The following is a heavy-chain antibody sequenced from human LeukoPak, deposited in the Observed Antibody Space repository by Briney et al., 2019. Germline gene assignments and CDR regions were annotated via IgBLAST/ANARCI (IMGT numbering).Heavy chain of an antibody. D-gene: IGHD3-10*01. CDR3: ARASFASGSYYFDL. J-gene: IGHJ4*02. CDR2: VYHSGAN. Sequence: SETLSLTCTVSGGSISSGGHYWGWIRQPPGKGLEWIASVYHSGANYVNPSLKSRVTTSVDTSKSHFYLTLTSVTAADTAVYFCARASFASGSYYFDLWGQGTLITVSS. V-gene: IGHV4-39*07. CDR1: GGSISSGGHY.